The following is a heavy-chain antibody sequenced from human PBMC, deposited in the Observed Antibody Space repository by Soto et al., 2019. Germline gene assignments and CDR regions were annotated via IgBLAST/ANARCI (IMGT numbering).Heavy chain of an antibody. V-gene: IGHV1-69*13. CDR3: ARTKVVEWEPTAYNWFDP. CDR2: IIPIFGTA. CDR1: GGTFSSYA. D-gene: IGHD1-26*01. J-gene: IGHJ5*02. Sequence: GASVKVSCKASGGTFSSYAISWVRQAPGQGLEWMGGIIPIFGTANYAQKFQGRVTITADESTSTAYMELSSLRSEDTAVYYCARTKVVEWEPTAYNWFDPWGQGTLVTVSS.